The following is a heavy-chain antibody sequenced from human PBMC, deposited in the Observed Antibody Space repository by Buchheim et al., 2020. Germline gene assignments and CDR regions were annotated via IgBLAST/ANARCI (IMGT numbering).Heavy chain of an antibody. CDR2: ISGSGGST. CDR3: AKDDDYVWGSYRYNVHFDY. CDR1: GLTFSSYA. V-gene: IGHV3-23*01. J-gene: IGHJ4*02. Sequence: EVQLLESGGGLVQPGGSLRLSCAASGLTFSSYAMSWVRQAPGKGLEWVSAISGSGGSTYYADPVKGRFTISRDNSKNTLYLQMNSLRAEDTAVYYCAKDDDYVWGSYRYNVHFDYWGQGTL. D-gene: IGHD3-16*02.